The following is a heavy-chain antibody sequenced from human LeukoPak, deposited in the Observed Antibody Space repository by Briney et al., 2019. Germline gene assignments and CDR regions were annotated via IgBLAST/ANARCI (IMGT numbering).Heavy chain of an antibody. Sequence: PGRSLRLSCTASGFTFGDYAMNWVRQAPGKGLEWIGFIRSKGYGGTTEYAASVKGRFTISRDDSKSIAYLQMNSLKIEDTAVYYCSRDNNGWFGEPGMVVWGKGTTVTVSS. V-gene: IGHV3-49*04. CDR3: SRDNNGWFGEPGMVV. CDR2: IRSKGYGGTT. D-gene: IGHD3-10*01. J-gene: IGHJ6*04. CDR1: GFTFGDYA.